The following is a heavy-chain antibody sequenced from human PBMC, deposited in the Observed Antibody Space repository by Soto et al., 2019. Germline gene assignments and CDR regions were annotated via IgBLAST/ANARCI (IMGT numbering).Heavy chain of an antibody. D-gene: IGHD6-19*01. V-gene: IGHV1-69*01. J-gene: IGHJ6*02. CDR3: AREWARTDGWPRTPNYGMDV. CDR2: IIPIFRTT. CDR1: GGTFSTYA. Sequence: QVQLVQSGAEVKKPGSSVKVSCKTSGGTFSTYAISWVRQAPGQGLEWMGGIIPIFRTTNYAQKFRGRVTITADEPTGTAYMELSSLRTEDTAMYYCAREWARTDGWPRTPNYGMDVWGQGTTVTVSS.